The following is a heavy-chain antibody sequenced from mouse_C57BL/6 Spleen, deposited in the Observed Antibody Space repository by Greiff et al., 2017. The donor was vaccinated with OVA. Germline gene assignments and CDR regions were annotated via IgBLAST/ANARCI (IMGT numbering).Heavy chain of an antibody. Sequence: QVQLKQPGAELVKPGASVKLSCKASGYTFTSYWMHWVKQRPGQGLEWIGMIHPNSGSTNYNEKFKSKATLTVDKSSSTAYMQLRSLTSEDSAVYYCAGGDYGSSLDYWGQGTTLTVSA. V-gene: IGHV1-64*01. CDR3: AGGDYGSSLDY. J-gene: IGHJ2*01. CDR2: IHPNSGST. D-gene: IGHD1-1*01. CDR1: GYTFTSYW.